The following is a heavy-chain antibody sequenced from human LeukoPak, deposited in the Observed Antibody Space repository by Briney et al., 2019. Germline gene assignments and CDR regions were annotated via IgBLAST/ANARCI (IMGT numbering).Heavy chain of an antibody. CDR2: INPAHGNT. V-gene: IGHV1-3*01. CDR1: RYTFTNYA. CDR3: ARVVRYSSGHLTDLFPYSFDY. J-gene: IGHJ4*02. Sequence: GASVKVSYQASRYTFTNYAMHWVRPAAGQRLEWMDWINPAHGNTKYSQEFQGRGTIIRDTSASTAYMELSSLRSDDTAVYYCARVVRYSSGHLTDLFPYSFDYWGQGTLVTVSS. D-gene: IGHD6-19*01.